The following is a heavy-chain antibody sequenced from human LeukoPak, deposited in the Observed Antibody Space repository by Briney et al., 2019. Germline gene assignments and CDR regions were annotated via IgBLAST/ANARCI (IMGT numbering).Heavy chain of an antibody. CDR3: ARGYCGGDCYGD. CDR1: GFTFTSYA. V-gene: IGHV3-21*01. CDR2: ISGSSRHI. Sequence: GGSLRLSCAASGFTFTSYAMNWVRQAPGKGLEYVSSISGSSRHIYYADSVKGRFTISRDNTKSSLYLQMNSLRVEDMAVYYCARGYCGGDCYGDWGQGTLVTVSS. D-gene: IGHD2-21*02. J-gene: IGHJ1*01.